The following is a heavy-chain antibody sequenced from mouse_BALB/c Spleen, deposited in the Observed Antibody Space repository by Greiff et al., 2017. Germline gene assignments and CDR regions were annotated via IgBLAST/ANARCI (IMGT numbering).Heavy chain of an antibody. CDR2: IDPENGDT. Sequence: VQLQQSGAELVRSGASVKLSCTASGFNIKDYYMHWVKQRPEQGLEWIGWIDPENGDTEYAPKFQGKATMTADTSSNTAYLQLSSLTSEDTAVYYCARGGLGAWFAYWGQGTTLTVSS. V-gene: IGHV14-4*02. CDR1: GFNIKDYY. J-gene: IGHJ2*01. CDR3: ARGGLGAWFAY. D-gene: IGHD2-2*01.